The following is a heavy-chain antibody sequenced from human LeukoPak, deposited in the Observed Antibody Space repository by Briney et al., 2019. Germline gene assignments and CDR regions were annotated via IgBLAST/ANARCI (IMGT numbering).Heavy chain of an antibody. CDR3: ARDPSGGMDV. D-gene: IGHD3-10*01. CDR1: GCTFISYA. CDR2: IIHIRGRS. Sequence: ASVKVSCKASGCTFISYAISWVRQAPGQGLEWMGGIIHIRGRSNYAQKFQGTVTITADKSTSTAYMELSSPRSEDTAVYYCARDPSGGMDVWGQGTTVTVSS. V-gene: IGHV1-69*04. J-gene: IGHJ6*02.